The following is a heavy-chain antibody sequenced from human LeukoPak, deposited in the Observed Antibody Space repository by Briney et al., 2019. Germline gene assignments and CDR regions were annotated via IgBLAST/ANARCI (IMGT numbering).Heavy chain of an antibody. CDR2: ISWNSGSI. D-gene: IGHD6-13*01. J-gene: IGHJ5*02. Sequence: PGRSLRLSCAASGFTFDDYAMHWVRQAPGKGLEWVSGISWNSGSIGYADSVKGRFTIPRDNAKSSLYLQMNSLRVEDTAVYYCARDLPSKQGFDPWGQGTLVTVSS. CDR3: ARDLPSKQGFDP. CDR1: GFTFDDYA. V-gene: IGHV3-9*01.